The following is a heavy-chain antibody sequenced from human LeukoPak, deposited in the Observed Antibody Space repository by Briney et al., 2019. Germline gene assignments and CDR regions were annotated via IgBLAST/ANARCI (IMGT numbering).Heavy chain of an antibody. J-gene: IGHJ4*02. CDR1: GYTFTSYG. CDR2: MSAYNGNT. D-gene: IGHD2-15*01. CDR3: ARQAACSRLTCPIDY. V-gene: IGHV1-18*01. Sequence: ASVKVSCKASGYTFTSYGISGVGQAPGQGGEGMGWMSAYNGNTNYAQKLQGRVNMTRDTDTRTAYMEVRSLRSDDTAIYYCARQAACSRLTCPIDYWGQGTLVTVSA.